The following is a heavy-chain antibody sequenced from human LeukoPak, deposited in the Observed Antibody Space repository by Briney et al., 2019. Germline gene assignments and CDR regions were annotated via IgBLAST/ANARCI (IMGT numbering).Heavy chain of an antibody. CDR1: GGSISSSSYY. D-gene: IGHD4-17*01. CDR2: IHYSGTT. J-gene: IGHJ4*02. CDR3: ARGDYGDYVGYFDY. V-gene: IGHV4-39*07. Sequence: SETLSLTCTVSGGSISSSSYYWGWIRQPPGKGLEWIGSIHYSGTTYYKSSLKSRVTISVDTSKNQFSLKLSSVTAADTAVYYCARGDYGDYVGYFDYWGQGTLVTVSS.